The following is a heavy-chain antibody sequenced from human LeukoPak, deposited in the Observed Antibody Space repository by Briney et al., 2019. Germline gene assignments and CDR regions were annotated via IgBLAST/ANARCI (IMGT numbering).Heavy chain of an antibody. CDR2: IYSGGTT. CDR1: GFTVSSNY. CDR3: ARVKTITLGFDL. V-gene: IGHV3-53*01. Sequence: PGGSLRLSCAASGFTVSSNYMSWVRQAPGKGLEWVSVIYSGGTTYYADSVKGRFTISRDSSKNTLYLQMNSLRAEDTAVYYCARVKTITLGFDLWGQGTMVTVSS. J-gene: IGHJ3*01. D-gene: IGHD3-10*01.